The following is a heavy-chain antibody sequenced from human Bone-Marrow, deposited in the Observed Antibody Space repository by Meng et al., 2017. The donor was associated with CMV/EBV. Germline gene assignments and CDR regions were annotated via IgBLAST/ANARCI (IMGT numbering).Heavy chain of an antibody. J-gene: IGHJ4*02. V-gene: IGHV1-8*01. CDR1: GYTFTSYD. CDR3: ARGFRYNWNFFFGY. D-gene: IGHD1-7*01. CDR2: MNPNSGNT. Sequence: VKVSCKASGYTFTSYDINWVRQATGQGLEWMGWMNPNSGNTGYAQKFQGRVTMTRNTSISTAYMELSSLRSEDTAVYYCARGFRYNWNFFFGYWGQGTLVTVSS.